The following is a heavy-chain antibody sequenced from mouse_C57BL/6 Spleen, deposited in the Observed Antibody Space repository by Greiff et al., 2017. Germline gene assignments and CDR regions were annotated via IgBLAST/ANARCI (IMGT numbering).Heavy chain of an antibody. CDR1: GFTFSDYY. Sequence: EVKLMESEGGLVQPGSSMKLSCTASGFTFSDYYMAWVRQVPEKGLEWVANINYDGSSTYYLDSLKSRFIISRDNAKNILYLQMSSLKSEDTATYYCARGGSSSWYFDVWGTGTTVTVSS. CDR3: ARGGSSSWYFDV. CDR2: INYDGSST. D-gene: IGHD1-1*01. V-gene: IGHV5-16*01. J-gene: IGHJ1*03.